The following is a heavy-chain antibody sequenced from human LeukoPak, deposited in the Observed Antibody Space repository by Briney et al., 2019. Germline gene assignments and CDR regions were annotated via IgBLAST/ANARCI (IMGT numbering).Heavy chain of an antibody. CDR3: ARAVHPVLRYIDWSFYYFDY. Sequence: SETLSLTCTVSGGSISSGGYYWSWIRQHPGKGLEWIGYIYYSGSTYYNPSLKSRVTISVDTSKNQFSLKLSSVTAADTAVYYCARAVHPVLRYIDWSFYYFDYWGQGTLVTVSS. CDR2: IYYSGST. J-gene: IGHJ4*02. V-gene: IGHV4-31*03. CDR1: GGSISSGGYY. D-gene: IGHD3-9*01.